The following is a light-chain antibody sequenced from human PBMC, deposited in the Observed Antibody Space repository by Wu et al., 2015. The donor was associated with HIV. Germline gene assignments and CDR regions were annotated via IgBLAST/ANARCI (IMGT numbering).Light chain of an antibody. Sequence: DIQMTQSPSTLSASVGDRVTITCRASQSISSWLAWYQQKPGKAPKLLTYKASSLESGVPSRFSGSGSGTEFTPTISSLQPDDFATYYCQQYNSYRWTFGQGTKVEIK. CDR1: QSISSW. CDR2: KAS. V-gene: IGKV1-5*03. CDR3: QQYNSYRWT. J-gene: IGKJ1*01.